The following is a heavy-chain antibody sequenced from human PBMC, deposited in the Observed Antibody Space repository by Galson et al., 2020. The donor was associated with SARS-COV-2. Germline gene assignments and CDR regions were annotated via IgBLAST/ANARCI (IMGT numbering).Heavy chain of an antibody. CDR3: HVADSVRLPSVA. Sequence: SETLSLTCSASGGSINNSPYYWGWIRQPPGRGLEWIGHNYHPGNTYYNPSLNSRVTISMDTSKNQISLRLNSVTAADTAVYYCHVADSVRLPSVAWGLGTLVTVSS. V-gene: IGHV4-39*07. J-gene: IGHJ5*02. CDR2: NYHPGNT. CDR1: GGSINNSPYY. D-gene: IGHD3-10*01.